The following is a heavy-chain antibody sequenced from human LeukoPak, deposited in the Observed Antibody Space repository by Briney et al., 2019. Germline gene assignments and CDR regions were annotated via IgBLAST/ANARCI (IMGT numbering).Heavy chain of an antibody. CDR1: GFTFNNYG. V-gene: IGHV3-30*02. J-gene: IGHJ4*02. CDR2: IRYDGSNK. D-gene: IGHD2-21*02. Sequence: GGSLRLSCAASGFTFNNYGMHWVRQAPGKGLEWVALIRYDGSNKNYADSVKGRFTISRDNFKNTLYLQMNSLRPEDTAMYYCAKGPPIVEVTANLDYWGQGTLVTVSS. CDR3: AKGPPIVEVTANLDY.